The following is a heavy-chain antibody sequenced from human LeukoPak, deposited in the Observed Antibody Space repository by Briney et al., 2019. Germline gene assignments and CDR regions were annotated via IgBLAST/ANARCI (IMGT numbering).Heavy chain of an antibody. Sequence: ASETLSLTCAVYGGSFSGYYWSWIRQPPGKGLEWIGEINHSGSTNYNPSLKSRVTISVDTSKNQFSLKLSSVTAADTAVYYCARHSRVYGSDYWGQGTLVTVSS. CDR1: GGSFSGYY. D-gene: IGHD3-10*01. V-gene: IGHV4-34*01. CDR3: ARHSRVYGSDY. J-gene: IGHJ4*02. CDR2: INHSGST.